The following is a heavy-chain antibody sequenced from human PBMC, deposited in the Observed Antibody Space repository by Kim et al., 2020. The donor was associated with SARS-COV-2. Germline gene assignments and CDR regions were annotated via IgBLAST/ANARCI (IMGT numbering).Heavy chain of an antibody. V-gene: IGHV4-39*01. CDR3: ARHIYDILTSAFDI. D-gene: IGHD3-9*01. Sequence: NPSLKSRVTISVDTSKNQFSLKLSSVTAADTAVYYCARHIYDILTSAFDIWGQGTMVTVSS. J-gene: IGHJ3*02.